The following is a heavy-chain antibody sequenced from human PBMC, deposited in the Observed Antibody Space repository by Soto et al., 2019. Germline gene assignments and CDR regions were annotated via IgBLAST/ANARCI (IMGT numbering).Heavy chain of an antibody. D-gene: IGHD3-10*01. CDR1: GFTFSTYA. CDR3: VRQSSLLDY. V-gene: IGHV3-23*01. J-gene: IGHJ4*02. Sequence: EVQLLESGGGLIQPGGSLRLSCAASGFTFSTYAMSWVRQAPGKGLEWVSSISGSGRSTYYTDSVKGRFTISRDNSKNTLFLQMNSLRAEDTAIYYCVRQSSLLDYWGQGTLVTVS. CDR2: ISGSGRST.